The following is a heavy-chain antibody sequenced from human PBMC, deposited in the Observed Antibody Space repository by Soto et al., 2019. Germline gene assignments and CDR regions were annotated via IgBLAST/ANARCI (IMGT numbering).Heavy chain of an antibody. CDR2: MSYSGST. J-gene: IGHJ4*02. Sequence: SLTCTVSGGSISSGNYYWSWIRQPPGKGLEWIGFMSYSGSTSYNASLKSRVTISVDTSKSQFSLNLSFVTAADTAVYYCATMGTPATGLYYFDNWGQGTLVTVSS. V-gene: IGHV4-30-4*01. CDR1: GGSISSGNYY. CDR3: ATMGTPATGLYYFDN. D-gene: IGHD1-7*01.